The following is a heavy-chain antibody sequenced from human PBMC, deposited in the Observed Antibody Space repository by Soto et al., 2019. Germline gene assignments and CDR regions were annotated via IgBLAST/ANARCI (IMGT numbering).Heavy chain of an antibody. V-gene: IGHV3-21*01. CDR1: GFTFSSYS. D-gene: IGHD6-13*01. Sequence: EVQLVESGGGLVKPGGSLRLSCAASGFTFSSYSMNWVRQAPGKGLEWVSSISSSSSYIYYADSVKGRFTISRDNAKNSLYLQMNSLRAEDTAVYYCASAGIAAATPGYWGQGTLVTVSS. J-gene: IGHJ4*02. CDR2: ISSSSSYI. CDR3: ASAGIAAATPGY.